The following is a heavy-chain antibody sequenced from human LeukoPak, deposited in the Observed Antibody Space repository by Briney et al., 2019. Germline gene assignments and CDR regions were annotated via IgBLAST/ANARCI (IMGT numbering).Heavy chain of an antibody. J-gene: IGHJ4*02. CDR2: IYYSGST. D-gene: IGHD3-22*01. V-gene: IGHV4-59*12. CDR1: GGSISSYY. CDR3: ARRISRITMIVVVIRGNGPYFDY. Sequence: SETLSLTCTVSGGSISSYYWSWIRQPPGKGLEWIGYIYYSGSTNYNPSLKSRVTISVDTSKNQFSLKLSSVTAADTAVYYCARRISRITMIVVVIRGNGPYFDYWGQGTLVTVSS.